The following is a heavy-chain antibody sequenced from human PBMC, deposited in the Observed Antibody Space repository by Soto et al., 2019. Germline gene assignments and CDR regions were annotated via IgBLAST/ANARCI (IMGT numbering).Heavy chain of an antibody. CDR3: ARDRGVAPPVAGNTHYYYYMDV. CDR2: ISAFNGNT. D-gene: IGHD6-19*01. Sequence: QDQLVQSGAEVKKPGASVTVSCKASGYSFTNYGVTWVRQAPGQGLEWMGWISAFNGNTHYAQNLQGRVTMTTDASTSTAYMELRSLRSDHTAVYYCARDRGVAPPVAGNTHYYYYMDVWGKGTTVTVSS. CDR1: GYSFTNYG. V-gene: IGHV1-18*01. J-gene: IGHJ6*03.